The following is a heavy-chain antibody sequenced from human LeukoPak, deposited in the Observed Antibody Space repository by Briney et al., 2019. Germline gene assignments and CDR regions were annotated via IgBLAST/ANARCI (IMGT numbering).Heavy chain of an antibody. CDR1: GGSISSSSYY. Sequence: SETLSLTCTVSGGSISSSSYYWGWIRQPPGKGLEWIGSIYYSGSTYYNPSLKSRVTISVDTSKNQFSLKLSSVTAADTAVYYCARDQAPGRRFLEGLLIFDAFDIWGQGTMVTVSS. CDR2: IYYSGST. J-gene: IGHJ3*02. CDR3: ARDQAPGRRFLEGLLIFDAFDI. D-gene: IGHD3-3*01. V-gene: IGHV4-39*07.